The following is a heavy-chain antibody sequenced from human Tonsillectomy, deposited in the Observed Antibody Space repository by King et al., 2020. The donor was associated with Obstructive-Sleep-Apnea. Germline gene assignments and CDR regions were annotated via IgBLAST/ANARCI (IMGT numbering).Heavy chain of an antibody. Sequence: VQLVESGGGVVQPGRSLRLSCAASGFTFSSYGMHWVRQAPVKGVEWVAVIWYDGSNKYYADSVKGRFTISRDNSKNTLSLQMNSLRAEDTAVYYCARAGADGYNSGDYYYYYGMDVWGQGTTVTVSS. CDR2: IWYDGSNK. J-gene: IGHJ6*02. CDR1: GFTFSSYG. D-gene: IGHD5-24*01. CDR3: ARAGADGYNSGDYYYYYGMDV. V-gene: IGHV3-33*01.